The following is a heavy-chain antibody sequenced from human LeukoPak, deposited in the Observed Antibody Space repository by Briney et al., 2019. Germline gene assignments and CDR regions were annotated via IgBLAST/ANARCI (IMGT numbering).Heavy chain of an antibody. Sequence: ASVKVSCKPYGYTFNTYGITWVRQAPGQGLEWMGWISPYNGNTNYAQKFQGRVTMTTDTSTSTAYMELRSQRSDDTAVYYCARGPHERSGYPDDWGQGTQVTVSS. CDR3: ARGPHERSGYPDD. V-gene: IGHV1-18*01. CDR2: ISPYNGNT. J-gene: IGHJ4*02. CDR1: GYTFNTYG. D-gene: IGHD3-22*01.